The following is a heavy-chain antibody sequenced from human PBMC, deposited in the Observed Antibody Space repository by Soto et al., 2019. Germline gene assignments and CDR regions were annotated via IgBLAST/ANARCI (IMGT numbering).Heavy chain of an antibody. V-gene: IGHV3-33*01. CDR1: GFTFSDYG. D-gene: IGHD5-12*01. J-gene: IGHJ4*02. Sequence: PGGSLRLSCAASGFTFSDYGMHWVRQAPGKGLEWVAVIWYDGSNKYYADSVKGRFTISRDNSKNTLYLQMNSLRAEDTAIYYCARDRHDSGYDDWGQGTLVTVSS. CDR3: ARDRHDSGYDD. CDR2: IWYDGSNK.